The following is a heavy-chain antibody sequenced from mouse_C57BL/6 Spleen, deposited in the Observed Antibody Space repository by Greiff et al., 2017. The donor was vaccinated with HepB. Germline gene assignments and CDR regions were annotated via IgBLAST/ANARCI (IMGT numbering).Heavy chain of an antibody. J-gene: IGHJ2*01. D-gene: IGHD1-1*01. CDR2: IYPGDGDT. Sequence: VQLQQSGAELVKPGASVKISCKASGYAFSSYWMNWVKQRPGKGLEGIGQIYPGDGDTNYNGKFKGKATLTADKSSSTAYMQLSSLTSEDSAVYFCGRRAVVAGNFDYWGQSTTLTVSS. CDR1: GYAFSSYW. V-gene: IGHV1-80*01. CDR3: GRRAVVAGNFDY.